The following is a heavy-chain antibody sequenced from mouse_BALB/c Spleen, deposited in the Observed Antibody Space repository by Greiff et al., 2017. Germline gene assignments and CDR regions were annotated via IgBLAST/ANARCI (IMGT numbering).Heavy chain of an antibody. CDR3: AIITTVVAYYLDY. CDR2: INPYNGAT. V-gene: IGHV1-31*01. D-gene: IGHD1-1*01. CDR1: GYSFTGYY. J-gene: IGHJ2*01. Sequence: EVQLQQSGPELVKPGASVKISCKASGYSFTGYYMHWVKQSHVKSLEWIGRINPYNGATSYNQNFKDKASLTVDKSSSTAYMELHSLTSEDSAVYYCAIITTVVAYYLDYWGQGTTLTGSS.